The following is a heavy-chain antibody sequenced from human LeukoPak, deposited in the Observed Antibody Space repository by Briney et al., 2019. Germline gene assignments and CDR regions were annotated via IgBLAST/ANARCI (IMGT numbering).Heavy chain of an antibody. V-gene: IGHV1-8*03. CDR1: GYTFTSYD. CDR2: MNPNSGNT. J-gene: IGHJ5*02. Sequence: ASVKVSCKASGYTFTSYDINWVRQATGQGLEWMGWMNPNSGNTGYAQKFQGRVTITRNTAIRTAYMELSSLRSDDTAVYYCARDYSGYDKNWFDPWGQGTLVTVSS. CDR3: ARDYSGYDKNWFDP. D-gene: IGHD5-12*01.